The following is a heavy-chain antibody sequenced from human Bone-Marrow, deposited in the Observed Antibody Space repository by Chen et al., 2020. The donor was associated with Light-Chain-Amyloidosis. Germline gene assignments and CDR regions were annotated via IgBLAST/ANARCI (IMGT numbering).Heavy chain of an antibody. CDR3: AKDARGWELPHYFDS. D-gene: IGHD1-26*01. J-gene: IGHJ4*02. CDR1: GFNYDDHA. CDR2: ISWNSGTL. V-gene: IGHV3-9*01. Sequence: EVQLVESGGGLVQPGRSLRLSCTASGFNYDDHAMHWVRQAPGKGLGWVSFISWNSGTLGYADSANGRFTISRDNAKNSLYLQMNSLTVDDTALYYCAKDARGWELPHYFDSWGQGTLVTVSS.